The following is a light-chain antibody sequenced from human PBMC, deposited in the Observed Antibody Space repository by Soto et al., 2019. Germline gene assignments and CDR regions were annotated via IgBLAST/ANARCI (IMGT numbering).Light chain of an antibody. CDR3: QHCGSSRT. CDR1: QSVSSSD. V-gene: IGKV3-20*01. CDR2: GAS. J-gene: IGKJ1*01. Sequence: EIVLTQSPGTLSLSPGERATLSCRASQSVSSSDLSWYQHRPGQVPNLLIYGASNSAAGIPDRCSGSGAGTDFTLTISELQPEDFAEYYCQHCGSSRTFGEGTKVEFK.